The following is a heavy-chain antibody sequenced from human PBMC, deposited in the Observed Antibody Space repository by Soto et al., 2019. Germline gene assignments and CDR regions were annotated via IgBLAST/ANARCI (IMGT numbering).Heavy chain of an antibody. D-gene: IGHD2-8*02. Sequence: SSVKVSFRAPGGTFSNYAITWVRQAPGHGLEWMGGIIPIFGTSDWAERFQGRVTFRSDKSTATAYMNLSSLRSDERAIYYCARASSDCTSARCTQPDVDSAIDVWGQGTGVTVSS. CDR3: ARASSDCTSARCTQPDVDSAIDV. CDR1: GGTFSNYA. V-gene: IGHV1-69*06. CDR2: IIPIFGTS. J-gene: IGHJ6*02.